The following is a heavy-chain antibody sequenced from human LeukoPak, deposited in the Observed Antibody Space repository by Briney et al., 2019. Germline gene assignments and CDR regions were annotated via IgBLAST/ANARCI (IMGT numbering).Heavy chain of an antibody. V-gene: IGHV1-3*01. Sequence: ASVTVSCKASGYTFTSYATHWVRQAPGQRLEWMGWIYGGNGNTKYSQKFQGRVSITRDTSASTVYMELSSLGSEDTAVYYCARGWGGDCYHVHWGQGTLVTVSS. D-gene: IGHD2-21*02. CDR2: IYGGNGNT. CDR3: ARGWGGDCYHVH. CDR1: GYTFTSYA. J-gene: IGHJ4*02.